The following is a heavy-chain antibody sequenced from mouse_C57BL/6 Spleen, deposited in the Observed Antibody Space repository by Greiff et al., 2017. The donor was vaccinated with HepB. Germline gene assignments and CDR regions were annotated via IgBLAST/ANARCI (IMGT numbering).Heavy chain of an antibody. Sequence: VQLQQPGAELVRPGSSVKLSCKASGYTFTSYWMHWVKQRPIQGLEWIGNIDPSDSETHYNQKFKDKATLTVDKSSSTAYMQLSSLTSDDSAVYYCARGDLNAMDCWGQGTSVTVSS. CDR1: GYTFTSYW. J-gene: IGHJ4*01. V-gene: IGHV1-52*01. CDR2: IDPSDSET. CDR3: ARGDLNAMDC.